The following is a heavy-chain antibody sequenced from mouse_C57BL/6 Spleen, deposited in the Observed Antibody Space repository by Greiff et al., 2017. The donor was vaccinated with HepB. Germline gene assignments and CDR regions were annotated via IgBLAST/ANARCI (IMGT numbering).Heavy chain of an antibody. V-gene: IGHV14-4*01. Sequence: EVKLEESGAELVRPGASVKLSCTASGFNIKDDYMHWVKQRPEQGLEWIGWIDPENGDTEYASKFQGKATITADTSSNTAYLQLSSLTSEDTAVYYCTTFTTVVASDYWGQGTTLTVSS. CDR2: IDPENGDT. J-gene: IGHJ2*01. CDR1: GFNIKDDY. D-gene: IGHD1-1*01. CDR3: TTFTTVVASDY.